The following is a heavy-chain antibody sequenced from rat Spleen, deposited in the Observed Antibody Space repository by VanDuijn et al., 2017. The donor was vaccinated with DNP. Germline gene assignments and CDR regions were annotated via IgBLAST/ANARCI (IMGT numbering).Heavy chain of an antibody. CDR1: GFTFNNYW. Sequence: EVQLVESGGGSVQPGSPLKLSCVASGFTFNNYWMTWIRQAPGKGLEWVASITNTGGSTYYPDSVKGRFTISRDNAKSTLYLQMNSLRSEDTATYYCTRANNYGWYFDFWGPGTMVTVSS. D-gene: IGHD1-10*01. J-gene: IGHJ1*01. CDR2: ITNTGGST. V-gene: IGHV5-31*01. CDR3: TRANNYGWYFDF.